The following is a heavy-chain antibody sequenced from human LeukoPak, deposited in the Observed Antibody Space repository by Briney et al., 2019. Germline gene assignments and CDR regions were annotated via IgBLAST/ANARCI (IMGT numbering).Heavy chain of an antibody. J-gene: IGHJ4*02. CDR2: INRDGSER. CDR3: ARCGSYY. CDR1: GFTFSNYW. Sequence: GGSLRLSCAASGFTFSNYWMTWVRQAPGKGLEWVANINRDGSERYYVDSVKGRFTISRDDAKSSLYLQMNSLRAEDTAVYYCARCGSYYWGQGTLVTVSS. D-gene: IGHD3-10*01. V-gene: IGHV3-7*01.